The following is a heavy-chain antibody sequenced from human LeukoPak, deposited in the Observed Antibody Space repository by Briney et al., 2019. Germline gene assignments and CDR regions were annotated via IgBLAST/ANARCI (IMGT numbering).Heavy chain of an antibody. CDR1: GGSFSGYD. CDR3: ARGRKYCSSTSCYHQYGMDV. D-gene: IGHD2-2*01. Sequence: SETLSLTCAVYGGSFSGYDWSWIRQPPGKGLEWIGEINHSGSTNYSPSLKSCITISVDTAKNQFSLKLSSVPGAEKAVYYCARGRKYCSSTSCYHQYGMDVWGQGTTVTVSS. V-gene: IGHV4-34*01. J-gene: IGHJ6*02. CDR2: INHSGST.